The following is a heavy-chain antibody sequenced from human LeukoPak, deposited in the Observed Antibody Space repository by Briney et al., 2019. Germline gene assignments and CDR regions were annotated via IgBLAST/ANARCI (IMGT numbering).Heavy chain of an antibody. J-gene: IGHJ3*02. V-gene: IGHV3-7*01. Sequence: GGPRRLSCAASGVTFSSNWMSWVRQAPGKGREWGANIKQDGSEKYYVASLKGRFTISRDNAKNSLYLQLNSLSAADTAVYYCARVTAATPHDPFDIWGXXXMVTVSS. CDR1: GVTFSSNW. CDR2: IKQDGSEK. D-gene: IGHD2-15*01. CDR3: ARVTAATPHDPFDI.